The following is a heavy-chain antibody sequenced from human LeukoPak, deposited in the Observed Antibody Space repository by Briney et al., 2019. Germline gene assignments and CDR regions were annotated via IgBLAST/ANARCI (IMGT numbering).Heavy chain of an antibody. CDR1: GDSVSSNSAA. Sequence: SQTLSLTCAISGDSVSSNSAAWNWIRQSPSRGVEWLGRTYYRSKWYNDYAVSVKSRITINPDTSKNQFSLQLNSVTPEDTAVYYCARVLSGSPEAHDAFDIWGQGTMVTVSS. CDR3: ARVLSGSPEAHDAFDI. CDR2: TYYRSKWYN. D-gene: IGHD1-26*01. J-gene: IGHJ3*02. V-gene: IGHV6-1*01.